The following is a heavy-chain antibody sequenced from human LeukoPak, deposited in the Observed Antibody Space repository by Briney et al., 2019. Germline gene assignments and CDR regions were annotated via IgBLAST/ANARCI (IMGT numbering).Heavy chain of an antibody. V-gene: IGHV4-39*07. CDR3: ARDRRSVYGDY. J-gene: IGHJ4*02. CDR2: IYYSGST. Sequence: PSETLSLTCTVSGGSISSSSYYWGWIRQPPGKGLEWIGSIYYSGSTYYNPSLKSRVTISVDTSKNQFSLKLSSVTAADTAVYYCARDRRSVYGDYWGQGTLVTVSS. CDR1: GGSISSSSYY. D-gene: IGHD5/OR15-5a*01.